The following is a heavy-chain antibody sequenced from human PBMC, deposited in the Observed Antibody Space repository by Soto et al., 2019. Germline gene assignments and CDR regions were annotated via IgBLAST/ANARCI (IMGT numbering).Heavy chain of an antibody. CDR2: IIPIFGTA. CDR3: ARWSAYRPAAINYYGMDV. CDR1: GGTISSYA. Sequence: GASVKASCTASGGTISSYAISCVRQAPGQGLEWMGGIIPIFGTANYAQKFQGRVTITADEPTSTAYMELSSLRSEDTAVYYCARWSAYRPAAINYYGMDVWGQGTTVTVSS. V-gene: IGHV1-69*13. D-gene: IGHD2-2*01. J-gene: IGHJ6*02.